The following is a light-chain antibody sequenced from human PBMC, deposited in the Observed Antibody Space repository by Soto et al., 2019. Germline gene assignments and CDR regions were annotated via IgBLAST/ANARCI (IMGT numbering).Light chain of an antibody. CDR1: SSDVRNYHL. CDR3: CSYGGSSTFDV. CDR2: EGS. Sequence: QSALAQPASVSGSPGQSITISRTGSSSDVRNYHLVSWYQQYPGKAPKLIIYEGSKRPSGVSNRFSGSRSGNTASLTISGLQPEDEADYYCCSYGGSSTFDVYGTGTKVTVL. J-gene: IGLJ1*01. V-gene: IGLV2-23*03.